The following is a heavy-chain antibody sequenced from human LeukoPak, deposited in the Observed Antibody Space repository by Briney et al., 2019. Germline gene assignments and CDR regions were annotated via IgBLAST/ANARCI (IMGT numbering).Heavy chain of an antibody. J-gene: IGHJ5*02. Sequence: GGSLRLSCAASGFICNTYWMSWVRQAPGKGLEWVASIRQNGVEKYYVDSVKGRFIISRDNAENSVSLQQNSLRGEDSATYYCARLLGDSTIYDLWGQGTLVTVSS. V-gene: IGHV3-7*03. CDR3: ARLLGDSTIYDL. CDR1: GFICNTYW. D-gene: IGHD3-16*01. CDR2: IRQNGVEK.